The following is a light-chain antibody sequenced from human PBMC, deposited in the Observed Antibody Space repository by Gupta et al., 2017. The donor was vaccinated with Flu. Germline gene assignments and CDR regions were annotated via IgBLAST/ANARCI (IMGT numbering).Light chain of an antibody. CDR1: KLGDKY. CDR2: KDS. CDR3: QAWDSSTYV. V-gene: IGLV3-1*01. Sequence: SYELTQPPSVSVSPGQPASITCSGDKLGDKYTCWYQQKAGQSPMLVIYKDSKRPSGIPERFSGSNSGNTATLTISGTQAMDEADYYCQAWDSSTYVFGTGTKVTVL. J-gene: IGLJ1*01.